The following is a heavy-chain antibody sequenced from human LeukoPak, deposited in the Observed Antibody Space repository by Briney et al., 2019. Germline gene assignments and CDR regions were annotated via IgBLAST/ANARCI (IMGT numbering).Heavy chain of an antibody. CDR1: GITLSDHY. D-gene: IGHD6-19*01. V-gene: IGHV3-72*01. CDR2: SRNKVNGYTT. J-gene: IGHJ4*02. Sequence: GGSLRLSCAASGITLSDHYMDWVRQVPGKGLEWVGGSRNKVNGYTTEYPASVKGRITISRDDSNNSLYLQMNSLKTEDTAVYFCARSRYGSVRYFDNWGQGTLVTVSS. CDR3: ARSRYGSVRYFDN.